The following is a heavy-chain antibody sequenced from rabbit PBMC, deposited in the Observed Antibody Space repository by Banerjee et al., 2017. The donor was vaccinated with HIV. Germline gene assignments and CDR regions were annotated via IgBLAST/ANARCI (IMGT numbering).Heavy chain of an antibody. CDR3: ARMDGGSLWSFNL. J-gene: IGHJ4*01. CDR1: GFDFSSNA. V-gene: IGHV1S40*01. D-gene: IGHD4-2*01. CDR2: IDAGNSGST. Sequence: QSLEESRGDLVKPGASLTLTCKASGFDFSSNAGCWVRQAPGKGLEWIGCIDAGNSGSTYYATWAKGRFAISKASSTTVTLQMTSLIAADTATYFCARMDGGSLWSFNLWGPGTLVTVS.